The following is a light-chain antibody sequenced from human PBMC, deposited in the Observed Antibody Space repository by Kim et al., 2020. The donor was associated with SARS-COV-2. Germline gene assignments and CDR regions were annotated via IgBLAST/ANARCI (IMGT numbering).Light chain of an antibody. Sequence: VSAGERATLSCRASESVSSNLAWYQQKPGQAPRLLIYGASTRATSIPARFSGSGSGTEFTLTISSLQSEDFAVYYCQQYKNWPPYTFGQGTKLEI. CDR2: GAS. J-gene: IGKJ2*01. V-gene: IGKV3-15*01. CDR1: ESVSSN. CDR3: QQYKNWPPYT.